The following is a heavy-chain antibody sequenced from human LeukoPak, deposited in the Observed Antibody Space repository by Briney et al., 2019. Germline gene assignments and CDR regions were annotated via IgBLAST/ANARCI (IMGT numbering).Heavy chain of an antibody. V-gene: IGHV7-4-1*02. CDR1: GYTFTSYA. CDR2: INTNTGNP. J-gene: IGHJ4*02. Sequence: ASVKVSCKASGYTFTSYAMNWVRQAPGQGLEWMGWINTNTGNPTCAQGFTGRFVFSLDTSVSTAYLQISSLKAEDTAVYYCARSLYYYDSSGYRNWGQGTLVTVSS. CDR3: ARSLYYYDSSGYRN. D-gene: IGHD3-22*01.